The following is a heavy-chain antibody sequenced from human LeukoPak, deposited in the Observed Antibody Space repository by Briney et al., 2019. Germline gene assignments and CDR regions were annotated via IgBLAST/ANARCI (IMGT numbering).Heavy chain of an antibody. CDR3: AKPGAYGSGSYTEN. CDR2: ISGSGGST. V-gene: IGHV3-23*01. Sequence: GGSLRLSCAASGFPFSSYAMSWVRQAPGKGLEWVSAISGSGGSTYYADSVKGRITISRDNSKNTLYLQMNSLRAEDTAVYYCAKPGAYGSGSYTENWGQGTLVTVSS. J-gene: IGHJ4*02. CDR1: GFPFSSYA. D-gene: IGHD3-10*01.